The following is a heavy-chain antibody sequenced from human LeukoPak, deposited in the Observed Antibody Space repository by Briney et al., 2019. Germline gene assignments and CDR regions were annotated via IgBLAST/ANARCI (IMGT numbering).Heavy chain of an antibody. V-gene: IGHV3-48*03. J-gene: IGHJ6*04. CDR1: GFTFSSYE. Sequence: PGGALRLSCAASGFTFSSYEMNWVRQAPGKGPEWVSYISSSGSTIYYAEYVNGRFTISRDNAKNSLYLQMSSLRAEDTAVYYCAELGITMIGGVWGKGTTVTISS. D-gene: IGHD3-10*02. CDR3: AELGITMIGGV. CDR2: ISSSGSTI.